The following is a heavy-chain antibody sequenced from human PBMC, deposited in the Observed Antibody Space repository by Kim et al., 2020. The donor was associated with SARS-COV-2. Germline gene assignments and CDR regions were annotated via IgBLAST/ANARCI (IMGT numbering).Heavy chain of an antibody. Sequence: GGSLRLSCAASGFTFSSYGMHWVRQAPGKGLEWVAVIWYDGSNKYYADSVKGRFTISRDNSKNTLYLQMNSLRAEDTAVYYCARVSGHSYGSPDYWGQGTLVTVSS. V-gene: IGHV3-33*01. CDR1: GFTFSSYG. D-gene: IGHD5-18*01. CDR2: IWYDGSNK. J-gene: IGHJ4*02. CDR3: ARVSGHSYGSPDY.